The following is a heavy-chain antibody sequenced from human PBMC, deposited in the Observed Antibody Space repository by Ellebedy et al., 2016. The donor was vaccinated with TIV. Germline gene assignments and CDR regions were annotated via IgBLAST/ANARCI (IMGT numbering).Heavy chain of an antibody. V-gene: IGHV4-39*07. CDR1: GGSISNSDYY. D-gene: IGHD5-12*01. J-gene: IGHJ4*02. CDR2: IYYSGSA. Sequence: MPSETLSLTCTVSGGSISNSDYYWNWIRQPPGKGLEWIGSIYYSGSAYYNPSLKSRVTVSVDTSKNQFSLKVNSVTAADTAIYYCASHRGFYSGWSFDYWGQGTLITVSS. CDR3: ASHRGFYSGWSFDY.